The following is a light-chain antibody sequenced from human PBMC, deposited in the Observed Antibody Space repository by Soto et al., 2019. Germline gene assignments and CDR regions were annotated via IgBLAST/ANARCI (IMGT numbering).Light chain of an antibody. CDR3: QQYNSYSWT. Sequence: DIQMTQSPSTLAASVGDRVTITCRASQSISSWLAWYQQKXGXXPKLLIYDASSLESVGPSRFSGSGYGTEFTLTMSSVHAHDFATYYCQQYNSYSWTFGQGNTVDIK. CDR1: QSISSW. CDR2: DAS. V-gene: IGKV1-5*01. J-gene: IGKJ1*01.